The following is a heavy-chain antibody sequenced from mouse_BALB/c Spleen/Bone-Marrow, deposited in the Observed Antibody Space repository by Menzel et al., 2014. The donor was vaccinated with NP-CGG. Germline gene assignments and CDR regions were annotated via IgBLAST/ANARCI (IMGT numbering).Heavy chain of an antibody. CDR3: TRGTRYYFDY. CDR1: GYTFTSYW. J-gene: IGHJ2*01. CDR2: IYPSDSYT. V-gene: IGHV1-69*02. Sequence: VQLQQSGAELVRPGASVKLSCKASGYTFTSYWINWVKQRPGQGLEWIGNIYPSDSYTNYNQKFKDKATLTVDKSSSTAYMQLSSPTSEDSAVYYCTRGTRYYFDYWGQGITLTVSS. D-gene: IGHD3-3*01.